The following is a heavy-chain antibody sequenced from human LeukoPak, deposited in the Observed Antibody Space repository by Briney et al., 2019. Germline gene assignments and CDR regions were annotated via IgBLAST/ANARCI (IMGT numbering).Heavy chain of an antibody. CDR1: RYTFTDYY. V-gene: IGHV1-2*02. CDR3: ARANLLYCSSSTCLFDY. J-gene: IGHJ4*02. Sequence: ASVKVSCKASRYTFTDYYMHWVRQAPGQGFEWMGWINPNDGDTNYAQTSQGRVTMTRDTSISTAHMEVSRLRSDDTAVYYCARANLLYCSSSTCLFDYWGQGTLVTVSS. D-gene: IGHD2-2*01. CDR2: INPNDGDT.